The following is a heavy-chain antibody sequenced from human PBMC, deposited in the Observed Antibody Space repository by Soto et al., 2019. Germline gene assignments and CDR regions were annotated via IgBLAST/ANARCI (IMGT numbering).Heavy chain of an antibody. CDR3: ARNRYGGYDFDY. CDR2: VSHTGNT. Sequence: QVQLQESGPGLVKPSGTLSLTCAVSSGSITSSNWWSWVRQPPGKGLEWIGEVSHTGNTNYIPSLKGRVTISVDKSRNQFSLRLSSVTAADTAVYYSARNRYGGYDFDYWGQGTLVTVSS. D-gene: IGHD5-12*01. V-gene: IGHV4-4*02. J-gene: IGHJ4*02. CDR1: SGSITSSNW.